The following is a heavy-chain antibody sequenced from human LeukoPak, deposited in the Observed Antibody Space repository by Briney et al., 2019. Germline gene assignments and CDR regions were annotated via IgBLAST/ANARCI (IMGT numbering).Heavy chain of an antibody. D-gene: IGHD3-22*01. CDR2: IIPIFGTA. Sequence: ASVKVSCKASLGTFSSYAISWVRQAPGQGLEWMGGIIPIFGTANYAQKFQGRVTITADESTSTAYMELSSLRSEDTAVYYCASGDSSGLEDYWGQGTLVTVSS. J-gene: IGHJ4*02. V-gene: IGHV1-69*13. CDR3: ASGDSSGLEDY. CDR1: LGTFSSYA.